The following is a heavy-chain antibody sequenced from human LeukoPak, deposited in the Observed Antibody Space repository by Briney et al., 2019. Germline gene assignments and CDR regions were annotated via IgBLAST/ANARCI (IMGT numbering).Heavy chain of an antibody. J-gene: IGHJ1*01. D-gene: IGHD6-19*01. CDR3: AIESGYSSGWYAEYFQH. V-gene: IGHV3-33*01. Sequence: PGGSLRLSCAASGFTFSTYGMHWVRQAPGKGLEWVAAVWYDGSNKYYADSVKGRFTISRDNSKNTLYLQMNSLRAEDTAVYYCAIESGYSSGWYAEYFQHWGQGTLVTVSS. CDR1: GFTFSTYG. CDR2: VWYDGSNK.